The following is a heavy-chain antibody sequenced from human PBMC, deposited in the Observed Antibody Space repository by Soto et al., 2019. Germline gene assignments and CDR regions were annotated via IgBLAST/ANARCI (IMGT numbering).Heavy chain of an antibody. Sequence: GASVKVSCKASGGTFSSYTISWVRQAPGQGLEWMGRIIPILGIANYAQKFQGRVTITADKSTSTAYMELSSLRSEDTAVYYCARADSGYDNRAFDIWGKGTMVTVSS. J-gene: IGHJ3*02. V-gene: IGHV1-69*02. CDR2: IIPILGIA. CDR3: ARADSGYDNRAFDI. D-gene: IGHD5-12*01. CDR1: GGTFSSYT.